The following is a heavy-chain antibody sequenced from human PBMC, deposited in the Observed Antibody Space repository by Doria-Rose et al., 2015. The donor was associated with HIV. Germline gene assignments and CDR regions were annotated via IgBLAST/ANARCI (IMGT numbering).Heavy chain of an antibody. Sequence: QVQLVQSGAEVKEPGASVGVSCKASGYTFTRYAMHWVRQAPGQRPEWMGWINVDNGKTEYSQKFQGRLTITRDTSASTAYMELSSLTSGDTAVYYCAKDRVRVVQAATTLDFWGQGTLVTVSS. V-gene: IGHV1-3*01. CDR3: AKDRVRVVQAATTLDF. J-gene: IGHJ4*02. CDR2: INVDNGKT. CDR1: GYTFTRYA. D-gene: IGHD2-2*01.